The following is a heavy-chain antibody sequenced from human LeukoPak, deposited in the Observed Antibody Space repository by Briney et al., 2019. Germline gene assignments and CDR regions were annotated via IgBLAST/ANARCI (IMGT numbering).Heavy chain of an antibody. Sequence: PGGALRLSCAASGFTFSNARMSWVRPAPGKGPEGVGRIKSKTDGGTTDYAAPVKGRFTISRDDSKNTLYLQMNSLKTEDTAVYYCTTLYYDILTGFYWGQGTLVTVSS. CDR2: IKSKTDGGTT. CDR3: TTLYYDILTGFY. J-gene: IGHJ4*02. V-gene: IGHV3-15*01. CDR1: GFTFSNAR. D-gene: IGHD3-9*01.